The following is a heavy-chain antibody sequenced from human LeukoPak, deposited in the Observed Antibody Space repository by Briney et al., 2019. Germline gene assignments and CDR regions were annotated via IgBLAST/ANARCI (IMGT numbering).Heavy chain of an antibody. CDR1: GFTFSTFA. Sequence: GGSLRLSCAASGFTFSTFAMHWVRLSPGKGLEWVSSITYSGSYIYYADSVKGRFTISRDNAKNSLYLQMNSLRVEDTAVYYCARGFVVLLSTTTSAFDIWGQGTMVTVSS. CDR3: ARGFVVLLSTTTSAFDI. CDR2: ITYSGSYI. D-gene: IGHD2/OR15-2a*01. J-gene: IGHJ3*02. V-gene: IGHV3-21*01.